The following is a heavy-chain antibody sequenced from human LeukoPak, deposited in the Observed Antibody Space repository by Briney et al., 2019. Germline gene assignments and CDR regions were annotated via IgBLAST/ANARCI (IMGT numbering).Heavy chain of an antibody. CDR2: ISSSGSTI. V-gene: IGHV3-48*03. CDR1: GFTFSSYE. Sequence: GGSLRLSCAASGFTFSSYEMNWVRQAPGKGLEWVSYISSSGSTIYYADSVKGRFTISRGNAKNSLYLQMNSLRAEDTALYYCARGVYSSSWYYFDYWGQGTLVTVSS. J-gene: IGHJ4*02. D-gene: IGHD6-13*01. CDR3: ARGVYSSSWYYFDY.